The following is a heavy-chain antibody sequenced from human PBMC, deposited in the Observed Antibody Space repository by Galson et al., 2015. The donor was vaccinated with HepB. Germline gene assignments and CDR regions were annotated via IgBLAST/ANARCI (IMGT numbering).Heavy chain of an antibody. V-gene: IGHV1-2*02. CDR2: TNPNTGDT. D-gene: IGHD6-13*01. Sequence: SVKVSCKASGYTFTGFYIHWVRQAPGQGLEWMGWTNPNTGDTNYAQKFQGRVTMTRDTSISTLYMELSRLSSDDTAVYFCARDLVDSTKRSYYYYYGMDVWGQGTTVTVSS. CDR1: GYTFTGFY. CDR3: ARDLVDSTKRSYYYYYGMDV. J-gene: IGHJ6*02.